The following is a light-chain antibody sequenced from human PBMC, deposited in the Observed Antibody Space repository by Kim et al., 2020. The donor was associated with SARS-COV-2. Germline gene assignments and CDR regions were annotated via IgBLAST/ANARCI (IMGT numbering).Light chain of an antibody. V-gene: IGKV1-9*01. CDR1: QGISSY. CDR3: QQLNSYPLT. J-gene: IGKJ4*01. CDR2: AAS. Sequence: AAVGDRVTITCRASQGISSYLAWYQQSPGNAPKLLIYAASTLRSGVPSRCSGSGSGTDFTLTISILQAEDFATYYCQQLNSYPLTFGGGTKVDIK.